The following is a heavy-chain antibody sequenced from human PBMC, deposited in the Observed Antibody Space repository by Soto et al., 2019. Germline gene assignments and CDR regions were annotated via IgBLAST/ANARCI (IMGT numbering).Heavy chain of an antibody. CDR1: GXPVSRDP. CDR2: VYPSGHT. CDR3: ARESGENWSYEYY. D-gene: IGHD1-7*01. V-gene: IGHV4-4*07. J-gene: IGHJ4*02. Sequence: XTLSLACTVPGXPVSRDPWNWIRQTTGRGLEWIGRVYPSGHTKSRSSFETRVTVSVDMSKKQFFLELRSVPAADTAVYYCARESGENWSYEYYWGQGTQGTVSS.